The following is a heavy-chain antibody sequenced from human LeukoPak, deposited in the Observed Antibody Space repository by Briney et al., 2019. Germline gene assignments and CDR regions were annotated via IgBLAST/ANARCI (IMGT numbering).Heavy chain of an antibody. Sequence: PSETLSLTCAVYGGSFSGYYWSWIRQPPGKGLEWIGEINHSGSTNYNPSLKSRVTISVDTSKNQFSLKLSSVTAADTAVYYCARRPWIQLWLQGFDYWGQGTLVTVSS. D-gene: IGHD5-18*01. CDR3: ARRPWIQLWLQGFDY. J-gene: IGHJ4*02. CDR2: INHSGST. V-gene: IGHV4-34*01. CDR1: GGSFSGYY.